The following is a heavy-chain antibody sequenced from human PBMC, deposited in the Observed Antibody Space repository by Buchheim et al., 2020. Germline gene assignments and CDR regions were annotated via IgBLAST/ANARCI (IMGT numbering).Heavy chain of an antibody. V-gene: IGHV3-23*01. CDR2: ISGSGGST. Sequence: VQLLESGGGLVQPGGSLRLSCAASGFTFSSYAMSWVRQAPGKGLEWVVAISGSGGSTYYADSVKGRFTISRDNSKNTLYLQMNSLRAEDTAVYYCAKRPRLAAYCGGDCYIDYWGQGTL. D-gene: IGHD2-21*01. CDR1: GFTFSSYA. J-gene: IGHJ4*02. CDR3: AKRPRLAAYCGGDCYIDY.